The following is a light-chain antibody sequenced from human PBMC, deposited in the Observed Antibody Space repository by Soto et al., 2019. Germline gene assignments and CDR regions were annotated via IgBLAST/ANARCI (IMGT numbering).Light chain of an antibody. J-gene: IGLJ2*01. CDR1: SSNIGSNY. CDR2: RNN. CDR3: AAWDDSLSSHLV. Sequence: SVLTQPPSASGTPGHRVTISCSGSSSNIGSNYVYWYQQLPGTAPKLLIYRNNQRPSGVPDRFSGSKSGTSASLAISGLRSEDEADYYCAAWDDSLSSHLVFGGGTKLTVL. V-gene: IGLV1-47*01.